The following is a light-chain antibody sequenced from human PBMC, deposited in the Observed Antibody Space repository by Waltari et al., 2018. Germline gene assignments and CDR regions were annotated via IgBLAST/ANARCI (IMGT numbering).Light chain of an antibody. CDR3: MQSLQTPIT. Sequence: TVMTQSPLSLPVTPGEPASLPCRSSQSLLYSNGYNYLNWYLQKPGQSPQPLIYLGSNRASGVPDRFSGSGSGTDFTLKISRVEAEDVGVYYCMQSLQTPITFGQGTRLEIK. J-gene: IGKJ5*01. V-gene: IGKV2-28*01. CDR2: LGS. CDR1: QSLLYSNGYNY.